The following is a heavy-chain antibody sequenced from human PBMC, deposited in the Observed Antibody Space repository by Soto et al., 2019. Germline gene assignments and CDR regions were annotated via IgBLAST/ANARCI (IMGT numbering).Heavy chain of an antibody. Sequence: GGSLRLSCAASGFTFSSYSMNWVRQAPGKGLEWVSSISSSSSYIYYADSVKGRFTISRDNAKNSLYLQMNSLRAEDTAVYYCARGYCSGGSCYLDFDYWGQGTLVTVSS. J-gene: IGHJ4*02. CDR2: ISSSSSYI. CDR3: ARGYCSGGSCYLDFDY. D-gene: IGHD2-15*01. CDR1: GFTFSSYS. V-gene: IGHV3-21*01.